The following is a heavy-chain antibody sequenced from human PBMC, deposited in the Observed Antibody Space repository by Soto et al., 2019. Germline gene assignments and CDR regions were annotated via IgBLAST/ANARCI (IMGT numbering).Heavy chain of an antibody. J-gene: IGHJ5*02. Sequence: QVQLQESGPGLVKPSDTLSLTCAVSGYSISSSSWWGWIRQPPGKGLEWIGYIYYSGSTYYNPSLKSRVTMSVDTSKNQFSLKLSSVTAVDTAVYYCARTNPLRYFDWSQYNWFDPWGQGTLVTVSS. D-gene: IGHD3-9*01. CDR2: IYYSGST. CDR3: ARTNPLRYFDWSQYNWFDP. CDR1: GYSISSSSW. V-gene: IGHV4-28*01.